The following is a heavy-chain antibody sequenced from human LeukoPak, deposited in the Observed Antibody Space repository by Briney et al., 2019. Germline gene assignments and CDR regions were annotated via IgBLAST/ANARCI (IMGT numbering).Heavy chain of an antibody. CDR2: ISWDGGST. Sequence: GGSLRLSCAASGFTFSSYWMHWVRQAPGKGLEWVSLISWDGGSTYYADSMKGRFTISRDNSKNSLYLQMNSLRTEDTAVYYCARRLDYWGQGTLVTVSS. J-gene: IGHJ4*02. CDR1: GFTFSSYW. CDR3: ARRLDY. V-gene: IGHV3-43*01.